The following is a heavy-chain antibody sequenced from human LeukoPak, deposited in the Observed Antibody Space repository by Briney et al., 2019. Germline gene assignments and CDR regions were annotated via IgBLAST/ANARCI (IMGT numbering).Heavy chain of an antibody. D-gene: IGHD3-10*01. J-gene: IGHJ4*02. CDR3: VGSFDY. CDR2: RFYSGST. Sequence: SETLSLTCTVSGGSISSSFWSWIRQPPGKGLEWIGYRFYSGSTNYNPSLKSRVTVSVDTSKSQFSLKLSSVTAADTAVYYCVGSFDYWGQGTLVTVSS. V-gene: IGHV4-59*08. CDR1: GGSISSSF.